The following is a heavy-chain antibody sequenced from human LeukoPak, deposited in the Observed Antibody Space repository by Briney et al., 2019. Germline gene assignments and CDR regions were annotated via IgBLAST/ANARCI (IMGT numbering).Heavy chain of an antibody. CDR2: IYCSGST. J-gene: IGHJ6*02. CDR1: GGSISSDY. D-gene: IGHD4-11*01. CDR3: WRDRSVRNDYRIRTPYYYYGTDG. V-gene: IGHV4-59*01. Sequence: SETLTLTCTVSGGSISSDYWMWIRQPPGKGLEWIGNIYCSGSTNYNPSLKRRVTMSVDTFKNHFSLKLSPLTAAEPAVYYCWRDRSVRNDYRIRTPYYYYGTDGWGQGTTVTASS.